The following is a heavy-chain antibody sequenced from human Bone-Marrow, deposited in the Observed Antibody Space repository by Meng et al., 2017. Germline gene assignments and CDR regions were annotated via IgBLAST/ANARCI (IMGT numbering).Heavy chain of an antibody. J-gene: IGHJ4*02. D-gene: IGHD2-15*01. CDR2: INHSGST. Sequence: QVQLQQWGEGRLKPSETLSLTCAVYGGSFSGYYCSWIRQPPGKGLEWIGEINHSGSTNYNPSLKSRVTISVDTSKNQFSLKLSSVTAADTAVYYCARGGYCSGGSCNWGQGTLVTVSS. CDR1: GGSFSGYY. CDR3: ARGGYCSGGSCN. V-gene: IGHV4-34*01.